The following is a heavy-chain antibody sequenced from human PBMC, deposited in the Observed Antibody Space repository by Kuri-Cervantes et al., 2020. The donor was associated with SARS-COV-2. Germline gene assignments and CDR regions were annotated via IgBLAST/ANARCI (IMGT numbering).Heavy chain of an antibody. D-gene: IGHD3-22*01. Sequence: GESLKISCAASGFTFSSYDMHWVRQATGKGLEWVSAIGTAGDTYYPGSVKGRFTISRENAKNSLYLQMNSLRAGDTAVYYCARGYYDSSGYPLGWYFDLWGRGTLVTASS. CDR1: GFTFSSYD. J-gene: IGHJ2*01. V-gene: IGHV3-13*04. CDR3: ARGYYDSSGYPLGWYFDL. CDR2: IGTAGDT.